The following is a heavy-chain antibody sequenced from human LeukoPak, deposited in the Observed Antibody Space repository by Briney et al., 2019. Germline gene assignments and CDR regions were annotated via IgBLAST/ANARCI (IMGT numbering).Heavy chain of an antibody. D-gene: IGHD3-22*01. J-gene: IGHJ4*02. CDR1: GFTSIAYA. Sequence: GGSLRLSCVGSGFTSIAYALTWARQAPGKGLEWVSGISGGGVTTYYADSVKGRFTISRDNSKNTLYLQMNSLRAEDTALYYCAKGSYYDSSGTYYFDYWGQGTLVTVSS. CDR2: ISGGGVTT. CDR3: AKGSYYDSSGTYYFDY. V-gene: IGHV3-23*01.